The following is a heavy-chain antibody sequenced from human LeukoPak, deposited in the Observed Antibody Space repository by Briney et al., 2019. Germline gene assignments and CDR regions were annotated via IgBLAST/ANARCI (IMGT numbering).Heavy chain of an antibody. V-gene: IGHV4-34*01. CDR2: INHSGST. CDR1: GGSFSGYY. J-gene: IGHJ4*02. CDR3: ARVLTMVRGVVGQYYFDY. Sequence: SETLSLTCAVYGGSFSGYYWSWIRQSPGKGLEWIGEINHSGSTNYNPSLKSRVTISVDTSKNQFSLKLSSVTAADTAVYYCARVLTMVRGVVGQYYFDYWGQGTLVTVSS. D-gene: IGHD3-10*01.